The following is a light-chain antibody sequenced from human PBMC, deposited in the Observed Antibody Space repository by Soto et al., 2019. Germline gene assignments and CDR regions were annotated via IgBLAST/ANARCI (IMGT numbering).Light chain of an antibody. CDR1: QSVSSN. CDR2: GAS. CDR3: QQYNNWPIT. V-gene: IGKV3-15*01. J-gene: IGKJ1*01. Sequence: EIVMTQSPATLSVSQGERATLSFRASQSVSSNLAWYQQKPGQAPRLLIYGASTRATGIPARFSGSGSGTEFTLTISSLQSEDFAVYYCQQYNNWPITFCQGTNVDI.